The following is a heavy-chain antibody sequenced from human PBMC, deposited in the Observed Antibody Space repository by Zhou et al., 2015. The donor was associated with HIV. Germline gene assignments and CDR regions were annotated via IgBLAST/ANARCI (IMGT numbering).Heavy chain of an antibody. CDR1: GGTFSSYA. Sequence: QVQPVQSGAEVKKPGSSVKVSCKASGGTFSSYAINWVRQAPGQGLEWMGGIIPLFGPATYAQKFQGRVTITADESTSTSYMELTRLTSDDTAVYYCARDLGRQQMSSYIDYWGQGTLLTVSS. J-gene: IGHJ4*02. CDR2: IIPLFGPA. D-gene: IGHD5-24*01. V-gene: IGHV1-69*01. CDR3: ARDLGRQQMSSYIDY.